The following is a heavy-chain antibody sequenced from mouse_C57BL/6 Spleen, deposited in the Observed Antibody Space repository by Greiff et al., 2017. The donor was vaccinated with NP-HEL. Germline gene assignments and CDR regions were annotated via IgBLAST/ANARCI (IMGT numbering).Heavy chain of an antibody. CDR3: AGYYGSSYGYFDY. Sequence: VQLQQSGPGLVKPSQSLSLTCSVTGYSITSGYYWNWIRQFPGNKLEWMGYISYDGSNNYNPSLKNRISITRDTSKNQFFLKLNSVTTEDTATYYCAGYYGSSYGYFDYWGQGTTLTVSS. CDR1: GYSITSGYY. V-gene: IGHV3-6*01. D-gene: IGHD1-1*01. J-gene: IGHJ2*01. CDR2: ISYDGSN.